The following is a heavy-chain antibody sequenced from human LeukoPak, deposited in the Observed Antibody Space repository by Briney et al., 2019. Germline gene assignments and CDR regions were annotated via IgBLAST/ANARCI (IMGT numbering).Heavy chain of an antibody. CDR2: IYYDGST. CDR1: GGSMRSTSYY. Sequence: PSETLSLTCIVSGGSMRSTSYYWDWIRQPPGKGLEWIGTIYYDGSTSPYTPSLKSRVTVFVDTAKNHFSLNLSSVTAADTAVYFCAGQGGGVALDYWGQGMLVTVSS. CDR3: AGQGGGVALDY. D-gene: IGHD2-8*01. J-gene: IGHJ4*02. V-gene: IGHV4-39*01.